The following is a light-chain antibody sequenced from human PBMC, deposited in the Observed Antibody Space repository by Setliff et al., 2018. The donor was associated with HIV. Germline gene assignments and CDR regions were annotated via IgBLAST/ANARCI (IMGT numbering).Light chain of an antibody. CDR2: DVT. V-gene: IGLV2-14*03. CDR3: NSYSTSSTPLYV. CDR1: SSDVGGYDL. J-gene: IGLJ1*01. Sequence: QSVLTQPRSVSGSPGQSVTTACTGTSSDVGGYDLVSWYRQHPGQAPKLLIYDVTTRPSGVSSRFSGSKSDNAASLTISGLQAEDEADYYCNSYSTSSTPLYVFGTGTKVTVL.